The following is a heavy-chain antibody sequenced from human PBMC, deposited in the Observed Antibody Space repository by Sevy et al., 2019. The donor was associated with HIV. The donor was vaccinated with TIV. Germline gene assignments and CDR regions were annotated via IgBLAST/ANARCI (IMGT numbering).Heavy chain of an antibody. CDR3: AAGYTTGWYPGEFDY. Sequence: GGSLRLSCAASGLTFSSYGMHWVRQAPGKGLEWVTLIWYDGSNKYYADSVKGRFTISRDNSKNTLYLQMNSLRAEDTAVYYCAAGYTTGWYPGEFDYWGQGTLVTVSS. J-gene: IGHJ4*02. CDR1: GLTFSSYG. CDR2: IWYDGSNK. V-gene: IGHV3-30*02. D-gene: IGHD6-19*01.